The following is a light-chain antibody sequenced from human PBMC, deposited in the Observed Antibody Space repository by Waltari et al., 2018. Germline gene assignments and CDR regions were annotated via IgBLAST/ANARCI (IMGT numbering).Light chain of an antibody. CDR2: CTS. CDR1: QSVTSIS. Sequence: EIVLTQSPGTLSLSPGERATLSCRASQSVTSISLTWYQQKVGQAPRLLIYCTSSRATGIPDRFSGSGSRTDFTLTISRLEPEDFAVYYCQQYDGEVVTFGGGTKVEI. V-gene: IGKV3-20*01. CDR3: QQYDGEVVT. J-gene: IGKJ4*01.